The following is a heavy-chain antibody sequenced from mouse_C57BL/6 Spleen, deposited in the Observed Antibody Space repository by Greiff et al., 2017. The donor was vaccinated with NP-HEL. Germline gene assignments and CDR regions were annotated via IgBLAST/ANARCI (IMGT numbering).Heavy chain of an antibody. V-gene: IGHV1-18*01. D-gene: IGHD2-1*01. CDR2: INPNNGGT. J-gene: IGHJ4*01. CDR3: ARDGNHAYYYAMDY. Sequence: EVQLQESGPELVKPGASVKIPCKASGYTFTDYNMDWVKQSHGKSLEWIGDINPNNGGTIFNQKFKGKATLTVDKSSSTAYMELRSLTSEDTAVYYCARDGNHAYYYAMDYWGQGTSVTVSS. CDR1: GYTFTDYN.